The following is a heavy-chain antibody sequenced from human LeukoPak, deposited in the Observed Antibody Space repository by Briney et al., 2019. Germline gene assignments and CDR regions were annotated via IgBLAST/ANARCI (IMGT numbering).Heavy chain of an antibody. CDR1: EFTFSSYG. CDR3: AKDEYYYDSSGYYLFDY. J-gene: IGHJ4*02. V-gene: IGHV3-30*18. CDR2: ISYDGSNK. Sequence: GGSLRLSCAASEFTFSSYGMHWVRQAPGKGLEWVAVISYDGSNKYYADSVKGRFTISRDNSKSTLYLQMNSLRAEDTAVYYCAKDEYYYDSSGYYLFDYWGQGTLVTVSS. D-gene: IGHD3-22*01.